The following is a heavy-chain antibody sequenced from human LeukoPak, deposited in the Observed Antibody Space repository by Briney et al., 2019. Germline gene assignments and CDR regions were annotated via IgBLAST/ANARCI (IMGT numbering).Heavy chain of an antibody. CDR2: IIPIFGTA. Sequence: SVKVSCKASGGTFSSYAISWVRQAPGQGLEWMGRIIPIFGTANYAQKFQGRVTITTDESTSTAYMELSSLRSEDTAVYYCAEGWSSSSSFDYWGQGALVTVSS. J-gene: IGHJ4*02. D-gene: IGHD6-6*01. CDR3: AEGWSSSSSFDY. V-gene: IGHV1-69*05. CDR1: GGTFSSYA.